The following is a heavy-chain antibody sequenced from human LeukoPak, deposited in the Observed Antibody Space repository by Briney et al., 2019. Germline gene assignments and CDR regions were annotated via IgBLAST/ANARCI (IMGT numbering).Heavy chain of an antibody. CDR1: GFTFSSYA. J-gene: IGHJ4*02. D-gene: IGHD3-22*01. Sequence: GESLSLSCAASGFTFSSYAMSWVRQAPGKGLEWVSGISTCGGSSSYADSVKGRFTISRDNPRNTLHMQMNSLRAEDTALYYCAIMHPYYDGSGYWVQWGQGTLVTVSS. V-gene: IGHV3-23*01. CDR3: AIMHPYYDGSGYWVQ. CDR2: ISTCGGSS.